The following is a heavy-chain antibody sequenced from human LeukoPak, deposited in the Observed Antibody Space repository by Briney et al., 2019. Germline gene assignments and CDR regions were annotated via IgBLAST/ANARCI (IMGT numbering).Heavy chain of an antibody. Sequence: PGGSLRLSCVASGFTFSSYSMNWVRQAPGKGLEWVSYISSASNTIYYADSVKGRFTISRDNAKNSLYLQMNSLRAEDTAMYYYARDGWFGDYNWFDPWGQGTLVTVSS. CDR2: ISSASNTI. CDR1: GFTFSSYS. D-gene: IGHD3-10*01. CDR3: ARDGWFGDYNWFDP. V-gene: IGHV3-48*01. J-gene: IGHJ5*02.